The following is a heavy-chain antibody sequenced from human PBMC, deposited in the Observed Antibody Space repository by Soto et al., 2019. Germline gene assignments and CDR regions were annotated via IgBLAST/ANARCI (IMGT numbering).Heavy chain of an antibody. Sequence: PADTLALTCNVSGVSISSTSYNWGWLRQPPGKGLEWIGTLDYSGTAHYNPSLKSRINISADPSKNQVSLTLTSVTAEDTAVYYCAKHGKIVVVITDVRFDPWGQGTLVTVSS. CDR1: GVSISSTSYN. CDR2: LDYSGTA. V-gene: IGHV4-39*07. J-gene: IGHJ5*02. CDR3: AKHGKIVVVITDVRFDP. D-gene: IGHD3-22*01.